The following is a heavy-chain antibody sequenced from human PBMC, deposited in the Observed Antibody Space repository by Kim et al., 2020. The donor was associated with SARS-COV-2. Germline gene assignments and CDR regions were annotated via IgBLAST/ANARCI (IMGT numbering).Heavy chain of an antibody. CDR1: GGSFSGYY. D-gene: IGHD3-16*02. J-gene: IGHJ4*02. CDR3: ARDRRAYNNQSKYRNIYWVDY. CDR2: INHSGST. V-gene: IGHV4-34*01. Sequence: SETLSLTCAVYGGSFSGYYWSWIRQPPGKGLEWIGEINHSGSTNYNPSLKSRVTILVDTSNNQFPLKLSSVTAADTAVYYCARDRRAYNNQSKYRNIYWVDYWGQGTLVTVSS.